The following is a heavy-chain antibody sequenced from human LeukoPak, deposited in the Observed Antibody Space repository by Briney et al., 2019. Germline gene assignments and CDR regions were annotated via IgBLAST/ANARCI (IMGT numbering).Heavy chain of an antibody. CDR2: IYPGDSDT. J-gene: IGHJ5*02. D-gene: IGHD6-13*01. V-gene: IGHV5-51*01. CDR3: ARRDSSSWPNWFDP. Sequence: GESLKISCKGSGYSFTSYWIGWVRQLPGKGLEWVGIIYPGDSDTRYSPSFQGQVTISADKSISTAYLQWSSLRASDTAMYYCARRDSSSWPNWFDPWGQGTLVTVSS. CDR1: GYSFTSYW.